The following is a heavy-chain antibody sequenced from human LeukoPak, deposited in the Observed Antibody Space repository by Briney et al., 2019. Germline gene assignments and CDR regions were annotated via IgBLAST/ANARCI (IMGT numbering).Heavy chain of an antibody. CDR3: ARVPVSSPFENSTSEYYFDS. V-gene: IGHV3-21*01. CDR2: ISGSGSYK. J-gene: IGHJ4*02. CDR1: GFTFSNYA. D-gene: IGHD6-6*01. Sequence: GGSLRLSCAGSGFTFSNYALNWVRQAPGKGLEWISSISGSGSYKHYADSVKGRFTISRDIAKKSVSLEMNSLRAEDTAVYYCARVPVSSPFENSTSEYYFDSWGQGTLVTVSS.